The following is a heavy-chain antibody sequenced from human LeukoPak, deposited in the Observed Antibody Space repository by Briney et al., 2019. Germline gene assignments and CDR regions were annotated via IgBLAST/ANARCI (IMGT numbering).Heavy chain of an antibody. D-gene: IGHD3-16*01. J-gene: IGHJ3*02. V-gene: IGHV4-39*07. Sequence: SETLSLTCTVSGGSLSTSSYYWGWVRQPPGKGLEWLGNIFYSGSTYYSPSLKSRLTISLDTSLNQSSLKLNSVTAADTAVYYWAKSSGYALVDIWGQGTMVTVSS. CDR2: IFYSGST. CDR3: AKSSGYALVDI. CDR1: GGSLSTSSYY.